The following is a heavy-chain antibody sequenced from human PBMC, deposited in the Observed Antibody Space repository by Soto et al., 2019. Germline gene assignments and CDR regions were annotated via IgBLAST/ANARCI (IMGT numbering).Heavy chain of an antibody. D-gene: IGHD6-13*01. J-gene: IGHJ3*02. CDR1: GFTFSSYD. V-gene: IGHV3-66*01. Sequence: PGGSLRLSCAASGFTFSSYDMHWVRQATGKGLEWVSVIYSGGSTYYADSVKGRFTISRDNSKNTLYLQMNSLRAEDTAVYYCAKYSSIHDAFDIWGQGTMVTVSS. CDR2: IYSGGST. CDR3: AKYSSIHDAFDI.